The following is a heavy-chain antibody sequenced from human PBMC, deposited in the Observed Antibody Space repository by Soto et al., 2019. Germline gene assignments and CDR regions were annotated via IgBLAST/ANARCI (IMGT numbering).Heavy chain of an antibody. CDR1: GYTFTTYD. V-gene: IGHV1-8*01. CDR3: ARIGGYGSGGKDAFDI. CDR2: MNPNSGNT. J-gene: IGHJ3*02. D-gene: IGHD3-10*01. Sequence: QVQLVQSGAEVKKPGASVKVSCKASGYTFTTYDINWVRQATGQGLEWMGWMNPNSGNTGYAQKFQDRVTMTRNTSINTAYMELSSLRSEDTAVYYCARIGGYGSGGKDAFDIWGQGTMVTVSS.